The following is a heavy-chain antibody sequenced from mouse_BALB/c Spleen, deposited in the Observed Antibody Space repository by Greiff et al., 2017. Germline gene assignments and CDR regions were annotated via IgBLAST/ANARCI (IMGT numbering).Heavy chain of an antibody. CDR2: IWGGGST. CDR3: ARDACDYWFAY. D-gene: IGHD2-4*01. Sequence: QVQPQQSGPGLVAPLPSLFITCPVSGFSLTGYGVNWVRQPPGKGLEWLGMIWGGGSTDYNSALKSRLSISKDNSKSQVFLKMNSLQTDDTARYYCARDACDYWFAYWGQGTLVTVSA. J-gene: IGHJ3*01. CDR1: GFSLTGYG. V-gene: IGHV2-6-7*01.